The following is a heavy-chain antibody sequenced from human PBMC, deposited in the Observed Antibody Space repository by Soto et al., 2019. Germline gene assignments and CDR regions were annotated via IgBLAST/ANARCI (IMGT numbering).Heavy chain of an antibody. D-gene: IGHD3-10*02. CDR3: ATVFRSANFNY. V-gene: IGHV3-11*01. J-gene: IGHJ4*02. CDR2: ITSSSSTI. Sequence: QVELVESGGGLVQPGGSLRLSCAASGLSFSDYYMSWIRQAPGKGLEWIAYITSSSSTIYYAYSVKGRFTISRNDAKNSLYLQLDSLRAEDTAVYYCATVFRSANFNYWGQGTLVTVSS. CDR1: GLSFSDYY.